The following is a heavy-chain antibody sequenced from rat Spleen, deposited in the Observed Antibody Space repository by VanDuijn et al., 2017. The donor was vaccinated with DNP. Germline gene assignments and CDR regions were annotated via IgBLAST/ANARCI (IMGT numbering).Heavy chain of an antibody. D-gene: IGHD1-7*01. CDR2: ISYSGST. V-gene: IGHV3-1*01. CDR1: GYSITSNY. Sequence: EVQLQESGSGLVKPSQSLSLACSVTGYSITSNYWGWIRKFPGNKLEYIGHISYSGSTNYNPSLRSRLSITRDTSKNHFFLHLNSVTTEDTATYYCARWTRYFDYWGHGIMVIVSS. CDR3: ARWTRYFDY. J-gene: IGHJ2*01.